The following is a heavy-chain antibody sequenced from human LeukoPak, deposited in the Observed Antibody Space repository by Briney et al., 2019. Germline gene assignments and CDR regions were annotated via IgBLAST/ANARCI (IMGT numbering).Heavy chain of an antibody. CDR2: ISYDGSNK. J-gene: IGHJ4*02. Sequence: PGGSLRLSCAASGFTFSSYGMHWVRPAPGKGLEWVAVISYDGSNKYYADSVKGRFTISRDNSKNTLYLQMNSLRAEDTAVYYCAKVGATIDYWGQGTLVTVSS. V-gene: IGHV3-30*18. CDR3: AKVGATIDY. D-gene: IGHD1-26*01. CDR1: GFTFSSYG.